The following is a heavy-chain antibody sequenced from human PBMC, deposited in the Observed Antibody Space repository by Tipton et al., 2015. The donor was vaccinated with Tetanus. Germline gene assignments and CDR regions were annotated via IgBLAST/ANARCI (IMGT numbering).Heavy chain of an antibody. J-gene: IGHJ1*01. CDR2: IDYFGTT. Sequence: TLSLTCTVSGGSISTYHWNWIRQSPGKGLEWIGYIDYFGTTKYNPSLKSRVAMSVDTSKSQLSLKLGSVTSADTAVYYCARTSGYLYSNHWGQGTLVTVSS. V-gene: IGHV4-59*07. CDR1: GGSISTYH. D-gene: IGHD3-3*01. CDR3: ARTSGYLYSNH.